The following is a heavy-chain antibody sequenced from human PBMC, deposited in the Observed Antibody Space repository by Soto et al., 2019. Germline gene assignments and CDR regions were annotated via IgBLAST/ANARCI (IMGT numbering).Heavy chain of an antibody. CDR1: GGSISSGGYY. Sequence: TLSLTCTVSGGSISSGGYYWSWIRQHPGKGLEWIGYIYYSGSTYYNPSLKSRVTISVDTSKNQFSLKLSSVTAADTAVYYCARDGSGSLDYWGQGTLVTVSS. V-gene: IGHV4-31*03. J-gene: IGHJ4*02. CDR3: ARDGSGSLDY. D-gene: IGHD3-10*01. CDR2: IYYSGST.